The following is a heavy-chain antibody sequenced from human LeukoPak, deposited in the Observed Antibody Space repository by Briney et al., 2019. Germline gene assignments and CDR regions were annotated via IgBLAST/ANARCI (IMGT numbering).Heavy chain of an antibody. Sequence: GGSLRLSCKGSGYSFTSYWIGWVRQMPGKGLEWMGIIYPGDSDTRYSPSFQGQVTISADKSIGTAYLQWSSLKASDTAMYYCARQGEYDFWSGYYTGRYYYYYMDVWGKGTTVTVSS. J-gene: IGHJ6*03. CDR2: IYPGDSDT. V-gene: IGHV5-51*01. D-gene: IGHD3-3*01. CDR1: GYSFTSYW. CDR3: ARQGEYDFWSGYYTGRYYYYYMDV.